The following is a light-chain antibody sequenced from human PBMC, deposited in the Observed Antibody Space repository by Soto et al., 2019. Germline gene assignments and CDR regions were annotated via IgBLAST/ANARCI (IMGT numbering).Light chain of an antibody. CDR1: QTISSW. V-gene: IGKV1-5*03. J-gene: IGKJ4*01. Sequence: DIQMPESHSTLSGSVGDRVTITCRASQTISSWLAWYQQKPGKANKLLIYKASTLKSGVPSRFSGSGSGTDCTLTINSLQPEEFATYFCKKHNNYPSTFGGGTKVAIK. CDR3: KKHNNYPST. CDR2: KAS.